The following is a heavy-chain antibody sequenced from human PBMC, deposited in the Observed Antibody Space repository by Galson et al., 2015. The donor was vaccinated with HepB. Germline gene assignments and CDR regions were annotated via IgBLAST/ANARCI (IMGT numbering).Heavy chain of an antibody. V-gene: IGHV3-7*03. CDR2: IKQDGSEK. CDR1: GSTFSSYW. D-gene: IGHD3-22*01. Sequence: SLRLSCAASGSTFSSYWMSWVRQAPGKGLEWVANIKQDGSEKYYVDSVKGRFTISRDNAKNSLYLQMNSLRAEDTAVYYCARIVVVITRSWYFDLWGRGTLVTVSS. J-gene: IGHJ2*01. CDR3: ARIVVVITRSWYFDL.